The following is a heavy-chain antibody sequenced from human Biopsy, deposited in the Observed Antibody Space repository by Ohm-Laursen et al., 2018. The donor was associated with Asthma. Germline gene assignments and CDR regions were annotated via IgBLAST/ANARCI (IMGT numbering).Heavy chain of an antibody. D-gene: IGHD2-21*02. J-gene: IGHJ4*02. CDR2: VYYSGST. CDR1: GGSINNFY. V-gene: IGHV4-59*01. CDR3: ARGGDRVTGLLESFDS. Sequence: SQTLSLTCTVSGGSINNFYWSWIRQPPGKGLESIGHVYYSGSTNYNPSLKSRVTISIDASKNQFSLKLTSVTAADTAVYYCARGGDRVTGLLESFDSWGQGNPGHRLF.